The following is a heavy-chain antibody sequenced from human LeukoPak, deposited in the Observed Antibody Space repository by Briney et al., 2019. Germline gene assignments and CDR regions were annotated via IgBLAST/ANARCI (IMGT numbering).Heavy chain of an antibody. J-gene: IGHJ4*02. V-gene: IGHV3-30-3*01. CDR3: ARDEGESWYYFDY. Sequence: PGGALRLSCAASGFTFSSYAMHWVRQAPGRGLEGVAVISYDGSNEYYADSVKGRFTISRDNSKNTLYLQMNSLRAEDTAVYYCARDEGESWYYFDYWGQGTLVTVSS. CDR1: GFTFSSYA. CDR2: ISYDGSNE. D-gene: IGHD6-13*01.